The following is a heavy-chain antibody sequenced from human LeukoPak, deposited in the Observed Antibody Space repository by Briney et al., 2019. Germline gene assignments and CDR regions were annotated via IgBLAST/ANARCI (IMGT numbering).Heavy chain of an antibody. D-gene: IGHD5-18*01. Sequence: PGGSLRLSCAASGFTFTSYAMHWVRQAPGKGLEWVSTISGSGDNTYYADSVKGRFTISRDNSKNTLYVQMNSLRAEDTAVYYCAKKRGSNYGDFDYWGQGTLVTVSS. CDR2: ISGSGDNT. CDR3: AKKRGSNYGDFDY. J-gene: IGHJ4*02. V-gene: IGHV3-23*01. CDR1: GFTFTSYA.